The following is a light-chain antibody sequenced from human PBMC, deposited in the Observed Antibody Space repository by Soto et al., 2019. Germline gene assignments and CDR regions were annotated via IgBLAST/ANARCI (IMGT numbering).Light chain of an antibody. J-gene: IGKJ1*01. CDR1: QSVSRDY. CDR3: QQYGSSPLT. Sequence: EIVLTQSPGTLSLSPGKRATLSCRASQSVSRDYLAWYQQKPGQAPRFLIYGASSRATGIPDRFSGSGSGTDFTLTISRLEPEDFAVYYCQQYGSSPLTFGQGTKVEIK. CDR2: GAS. V-gene: IGKV3-20*01.